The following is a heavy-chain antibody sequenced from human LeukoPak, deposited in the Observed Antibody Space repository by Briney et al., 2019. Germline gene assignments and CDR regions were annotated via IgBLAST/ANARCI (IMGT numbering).Heavy chain of an antibody. J-gene: IGHJ3*02. CDR3: ARGTTDDAFDI. D-gene: IGHD4-17*01. CDR2: IYYSGST. CDR1: GGSISTYY. V-gene: IGHV4-59*01. Sequence: SETLSLTCSVSGGSISTYYWSWIRQPPGKGLEWIGYIYYSGSTNYNPSLKSRVTISVDTSKNQFSLKLSSVTAADTAVYYCARGTTDDAFDIWGQGTMVTVSS.